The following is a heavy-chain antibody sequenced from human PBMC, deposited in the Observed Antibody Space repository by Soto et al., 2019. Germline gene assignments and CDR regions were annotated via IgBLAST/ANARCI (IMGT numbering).Heavy chain of an antibody. D-gene: IGHD3-22*01. CDR2: IYHSGST. CDR3: ARDGYYYDSSGYPRYYYYYGMDV. CDR1: GYSISSGYY. Sequence: SETLSLTCAFSGYSISSGYYWGWIRQPPGKGLEWIGSIYHSGSTYYNPSLKSRVTISVDTSKNQFSLKLSSVTAADTAVYYCARDGYYYDSSGYPRYYYYYGMDVWGQGTTVTVSS. V-gene: IGHV4-38-2*02. J-gene: IGHJ6*02.